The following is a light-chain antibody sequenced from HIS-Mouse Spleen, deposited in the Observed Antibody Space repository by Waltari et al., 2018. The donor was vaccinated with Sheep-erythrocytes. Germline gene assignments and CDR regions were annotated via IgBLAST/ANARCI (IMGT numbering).Light chain of an antibody. Sequence: EIVMTQSPATLSVSPGERATLSCRASKGVSSNLAWYQQKPGQAPRLLIHGASTRATGIPARFSGSGSVPEFTLTIRCLQSEAFAVYYCQHYNNSPPTFRQGTKVEIK. CDR2: GAS. J-gene: IGKJ1*01. CDR1: KGVSSN. CDR3: QHYNNSPPT. V-gene: IGKV3-15*01.